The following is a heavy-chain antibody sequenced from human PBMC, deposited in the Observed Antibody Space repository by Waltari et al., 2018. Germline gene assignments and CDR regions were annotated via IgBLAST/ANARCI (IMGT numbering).Heavy chain of an antibody. D-gene: IGHD1-7*01. CDR1: GFTFSSYW. CDR2: MNSDGSGT. Sequence: EVQLVESGGGLVQPGGSLRVSCTASGFTFSSYWMHWVRQVPGKGLVWVSRMNSDGSGTSYADSAKGRFTISRDNAKNTLFLQMNSLRGEDTAVYYCASGNSHAFDLWGQGTMVTVSS. J-gene: IGHJ3*01. V-gene: IGHV3-74*01. CDR3: ASGNSHAFDL.